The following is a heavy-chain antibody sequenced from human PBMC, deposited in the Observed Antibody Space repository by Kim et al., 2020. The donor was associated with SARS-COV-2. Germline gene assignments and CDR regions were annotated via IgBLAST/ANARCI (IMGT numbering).Heavy chain of an antibody. CDR1: GGSISSSSYY. CDR3: ARRDDFWSGYYPFDY. V-gene: IGHV4-39*01. Sequence: SETLSLTCTVSGGSISSSSYYWGWIRQPPGKGLEWIGSIYYSGSTYYNPSLKSRVTISVDTSKNQFSLKLSSVTAADTAVYYCARRDDFWSGYYPFDYWGQGTLVTVSS. J-gene: IGHJ4*02. CDR2: IYYSGST. D-gene: IGHD3-3*01.